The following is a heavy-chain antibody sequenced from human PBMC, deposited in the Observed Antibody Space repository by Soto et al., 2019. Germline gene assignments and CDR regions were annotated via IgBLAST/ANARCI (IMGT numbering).Heavy chain of an antibody. V-gene: IGHV6-1*01. Sequence: SQTLSLTCAISGDSVSSNSAAWNWIRQSPSRGLEWLGRTYYRSKWYNDYAVSVKSRITIKPETSKNQNSLQLNSVTPEVTFVYFFAREGNDYGKNYFDYWGQGSLVTVSS. CDR3: AREGNDYGKNYFDY. CDR2: TYYRSKWYN. CDR1: GDSVSSNSAA. D-gene: IGHD4-17*01. J-gene: IGHJ4*02.